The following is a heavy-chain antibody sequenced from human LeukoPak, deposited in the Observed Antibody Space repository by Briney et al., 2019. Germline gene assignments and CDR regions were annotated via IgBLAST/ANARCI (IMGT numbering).Heavy chain of an antibody. Sequence: GSLRLSCATSGFTFSNYWMSWVRQAPGKGLEWVANIKQDGSEKYYVDSVKGRLTTSRDNAKNSLHLQMNSLRAEDTAVYYCARWGTYSSSWLGTFDIWGQGTMVTVSS. CDR1: GFTFSNYW. CDR3: ARWGTYSSSWLGTFDI. CDR2: IKQDGSEK. D-gene: IGHD6-13*01. J-gene: IGHJ3*02. V-gene: IGHV3-7*05.